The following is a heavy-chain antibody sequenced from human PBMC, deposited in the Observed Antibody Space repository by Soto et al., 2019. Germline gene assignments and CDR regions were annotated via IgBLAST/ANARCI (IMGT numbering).Heavy chain of an antibody. D-gene: IGHD3-16*01. Sequence: PSETLSLTCAVSDGSFSGYYWTWIRQAPGKGLEWIGEVNHSGNTNHNPSLKSRVAVSVETSKNQFSLKLTSVTAADRGVYYCASCRRWGQSGKGLDYWGQGTLVTVSS. V-gene: IGHV4-34*01. CDR2: VNHSGNT. CDR1: DGSFSGYY. CDR3: ASCRRWGQSGKGLDY. J-gene: IGHJ4*02.